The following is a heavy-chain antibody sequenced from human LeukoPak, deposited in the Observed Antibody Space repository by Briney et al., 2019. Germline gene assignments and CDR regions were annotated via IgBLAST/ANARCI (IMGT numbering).Heavy chain of an antibody. V-gene: IGHV3-21*01. CDR2: ISSSSSYI. J-gene: IGHJ4*02. CDR3: ARDLTRITNY. Sequence: GGSLRLSCAASGFTFSSYTMNWVRQAPGKGLEWVSSISSSSSYIYYADSVKGRFTISRDNAKNSLYLQMNSLRAEDTAVYYCARDLTRITNYWGQGTLVTVSS. CDR1: GFTFSSYT. D-gene: IGHD3-10*01.